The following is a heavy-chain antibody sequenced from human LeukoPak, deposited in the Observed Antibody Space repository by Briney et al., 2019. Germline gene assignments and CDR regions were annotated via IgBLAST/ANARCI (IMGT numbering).Heavy chain of an antibody. CDR2: ISSSSSYI. J-gene: IGHJ4*02. CDR1: GFTFSSYT. D-gene: IGHD4-17*01. Sequence: GGSLRLSCAAPGFTFSSYTMNWVPHAPGKGLEWVSAISSSSSYIYYADSVKGRFTISRHNAKRSLYLQMNSLRAEDTAVYYCARDLGGYGDYGTNFDYWGQGTLVTVSS. V-gene: IGHV3-21*01. CDR3: ARDLGGYGDYGTNFDY.